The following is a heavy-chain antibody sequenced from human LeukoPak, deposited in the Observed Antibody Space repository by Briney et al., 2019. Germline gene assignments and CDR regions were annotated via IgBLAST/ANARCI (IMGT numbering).Heavy chain of an antibody. CDR2: IYHSGST. CDR3: ARALPIDYPLVQAFDI. V-gene: IGHV4-4*02. Sequence: SETLSLTCAVSGGSISTNNWWSWVRQPPGQGLEWIGEIYHSGSTNYNPSLKSRVTISIDKSKNLFSLKLSSVTAADTAVYYCARALPIDYPLVQAFDIWGQGTMVTVSS. D-gene: IGHD4-11*01. J-gene: IGHJ3*02. CDR1: GGSISTNNW.